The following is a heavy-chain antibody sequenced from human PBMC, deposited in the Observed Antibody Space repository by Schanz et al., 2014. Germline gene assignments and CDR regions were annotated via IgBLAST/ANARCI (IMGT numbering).Heavy chain of an antibody. CDR1: GFTFSDHY. CDR3: VRWGAS. Sequence: EVRLVESGGGLVQSGGSLRLSCAASGFTFSDHYMEWVRQAPGKGLVWVSTIDTAGSYTSYVDSVKGRFTISRDNAKNTLYLQMSRLRVEDTAVYYCVRWGASWGQGTLVTVSS. CDR2: IDTAGSYT. D-gene: IGHD3-16*01. V-gene: IGHV3-74*01. J-gene: IGHJ5*02.